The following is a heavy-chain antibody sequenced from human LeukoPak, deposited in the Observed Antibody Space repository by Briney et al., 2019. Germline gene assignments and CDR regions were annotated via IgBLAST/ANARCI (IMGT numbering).Heavy chain of an antibody. CDR2: IKQDGSNK. CDR1: GFTFSSYW. Sequence: GGSLRLSCAASGFTFSSYWMSWVRQAPGKGLEWVANIKQDGSNKYYADSVKGRFTISRDNSKNTLYLQMNSLRAEDTAVYYCAKRMGPSIAAADLDYWGQGTLVTVSS. D-gene: IGHD6-13*01. CDR3: AKRMGPSIAAADLDY. V-gene: IGHV3-7*01. J-gene: IGHJ4*02.